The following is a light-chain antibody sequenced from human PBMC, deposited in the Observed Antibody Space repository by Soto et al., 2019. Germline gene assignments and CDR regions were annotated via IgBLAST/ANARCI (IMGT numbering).Light chain of an antibody. CDR3: QQYNNWPQT. Sequence: IVMTQSPATLSVSPGERATLSCRASQSVSSNLAWYQQKPGQAPRLLIYGASNRATGIPARFSGSGSGTEFTLTISSLQSEDFAEYHCQQYNNWPQTFGQGTKVDIK. CDR2: GAS. V-gene: IGKV3-15*01. J-gene: IGKJ1*01. CDR1: QSVSSN.